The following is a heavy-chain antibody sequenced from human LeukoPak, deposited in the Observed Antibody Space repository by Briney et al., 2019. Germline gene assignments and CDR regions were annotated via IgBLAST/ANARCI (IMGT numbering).Heavy chain of an antibody. CDR2: ISWNSGSI. CDR3: AKGKGPHYDFWSGYYTGPRGYFDY. CDR1: GFTFDDYA. V-gene: IGHV3-9*01. J-gene: IGHJ4*02. D-gene: IGHD3-3*01. Sequence: GGSLRLSCAASGFTFDDYAMPWVRQAPGKGLEWVSGISWNSGSIGYADSVKGRFTISRDNAKNSLYLQMNSLRAEDTALYYCAKGKGPHYDFWSGYYTGPRGYFDYWGQGTLVTVSS.